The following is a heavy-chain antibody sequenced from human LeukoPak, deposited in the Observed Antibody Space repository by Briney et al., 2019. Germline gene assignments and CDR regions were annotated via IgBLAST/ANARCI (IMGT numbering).Heavy chain of an antibody. CDR1: GYILINYS. J-gene: IGHJ4*02. CDR3: ARLALGAAGYFDY. V-gene: IGHV5-51*01. Sequence: GESLKISCKGSGYILINYSIGWVRQMPGKGLEWMGIIYSGDSDTRYSPSFQGQVTISADKSSSTAYLQWSSLKASDTAMYYCARLALGAAGYFDYWGQGTLVTVSS. CDR2: IYSGDSDT. D-gene: IGHD3-16*01.